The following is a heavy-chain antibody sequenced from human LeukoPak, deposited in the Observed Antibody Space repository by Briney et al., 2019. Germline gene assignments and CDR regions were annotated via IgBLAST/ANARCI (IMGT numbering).Heavy chain of an antibody. D-gene: IGHD2-2*01. CDR2: IIPIFGTA. J-gene: IGHJ4*02. CDR1: GYTFTSYG. Sequence: SVKVSCKASGYTFTSYGISWVRQAPGQGLEWMGGIIPIFGTANYAQKFQGRVTITTDESTSTAYMELSSLRSEDTAVYYCATGRLGYCSSTSCSLDYWGQGTLVTVSS. V-gene: IGHV1-69*05. CDR3: ATGRLGYCSSTSCSLDY.